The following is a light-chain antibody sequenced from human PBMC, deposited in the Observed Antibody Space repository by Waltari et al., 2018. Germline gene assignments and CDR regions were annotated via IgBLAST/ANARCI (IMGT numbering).Light chain of an antibody. CDR1: SRDVGDCNL. CDR3: CSYAGSRTDV. J-gene: IGLJ1*01. Sequence: QSALTQPASVSGSPGQSITISCTGTSRDVGDCNLFSCYQQHPGNVPKPLIYEVSKRPSGVSNHFSGSKSGNTASLTISGLRAEDEADYYCCSYAGSRTDVFGTGTKVTVL. V-gene: IGLV2-23*02. CDR2: EVS.